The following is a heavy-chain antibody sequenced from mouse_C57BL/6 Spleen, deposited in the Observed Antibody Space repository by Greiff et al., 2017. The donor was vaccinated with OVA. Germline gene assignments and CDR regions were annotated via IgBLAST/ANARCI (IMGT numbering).Heavy chain of an antibody. CDR2: ISSGSSTI. J-gene: IGHJ3*01. CDR1: GFTFSDYG. V-gene: IGHV5-17*01. D-gene: IGHD1-1*01. CDR3: ARPFYYGSSYDWFAY. Sequence: EVKLMESGGGLVKPGGSLKLSCAASGFTFSDYGMHWVRQAPEKGLEWVAYISSGSSTIYYADTLKGRFTISRDNAKNTLFLQMTSLRSEDTAMYYCARPFYYGSSYDWFAYWGQGTLVTVSA.